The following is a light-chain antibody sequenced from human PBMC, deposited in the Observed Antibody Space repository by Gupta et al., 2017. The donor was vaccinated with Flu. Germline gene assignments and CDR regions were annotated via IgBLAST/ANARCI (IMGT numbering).Light chain of an antibody. CDR3: QVWDTRSDHPVV. CDR1: NIGSNS. V-gene: IGLV3-21*03. CDR2: DVN. J-gene: IGLJ2*01. Sequence: SYVMTQPPSVSVAPGKPARITCGGDNIGSNSVHWYQQKPGQAPVLVVYDVNDRPSGTPERFSGSNSGNTATLTISRVEAGDEADYYCQVWDTRSDHPVVFGGGTKLTVL.